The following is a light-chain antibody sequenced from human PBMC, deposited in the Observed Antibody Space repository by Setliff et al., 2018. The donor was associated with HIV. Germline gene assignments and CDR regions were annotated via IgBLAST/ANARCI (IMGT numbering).Light chain of an antibody. V-gene: IGLV2-14*03. CDR1: SSDVGAYNY. Sequence: QSVLTQPASLSGFTGQTITISCIGTSSDVGAYNYVSWYQQRPGEVPRLMIYAVSNRPSGISSRFSAYKSGNTASLTISGLQAEDEADYYCTSYTSSSTYVFGGGTKVTVL. CDR3: TSYTSSSTYV. J-gene: IGLJ1*01. CDR2: AVS.